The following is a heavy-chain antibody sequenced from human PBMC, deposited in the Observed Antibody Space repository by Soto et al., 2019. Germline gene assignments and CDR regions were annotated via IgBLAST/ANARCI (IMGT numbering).Heavy chain of an antibody. D-gene: IGHD2-15*01. V-gene: IGHV1-69*06. CDR2: IIPIFGTA. CDR3: ATECSGGSCSPYNWLDP. CDR1: GGTFSSYA. J-gene: IGHJ5*02. Sequence: QVQLVQSGAEVKKPGSSVKVSCKASGGTFSSYAISWVRQAPGQGLEWMGGIIPIFGTANYAQKFQGRVTITADKSTSTAYMELSSLRSEDTAVYYCATECSGGSCSPYNWLDPWGQGTLVNVSS.